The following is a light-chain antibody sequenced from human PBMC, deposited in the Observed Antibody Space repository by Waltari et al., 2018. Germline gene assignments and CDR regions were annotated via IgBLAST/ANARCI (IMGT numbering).Light chain of an antibody. J-gene: IGLJ2*01. CDR2: SNT. CDR1: SSNIGSNT. Sequence: QSVLTQPPSASGTPGQRVTISCSGSSSNIGSNTVHWYQQLPGMAPKLIIYSNTQRPPGDPARFSGSKSGTSASLAISGLQSDDEADYYCAAWDVSLKGVFGGGTKVTVL. CDR3: AAWDVSLKGV. V-gene: IGLV1-44*01.